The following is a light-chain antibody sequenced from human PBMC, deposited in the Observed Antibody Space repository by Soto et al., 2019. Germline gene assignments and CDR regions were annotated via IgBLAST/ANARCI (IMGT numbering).Light chain of an antibody. V-gene: IGKV1-17*01. CDR3: LQHSTYPLT. Sequence: DIQMTQFPSSLSASVGDRVTITCRVSQGIRNDLAWYQQKPGKAPTRLIYAAHSLQRGVPSRFSGSGSGTAFTLAISSLQAEDLANFYCLQHSTYPLTFGQGTKVEIK. J-gene: IGKJ1*01. CDR1: QGIRND. CDR2: AAH.